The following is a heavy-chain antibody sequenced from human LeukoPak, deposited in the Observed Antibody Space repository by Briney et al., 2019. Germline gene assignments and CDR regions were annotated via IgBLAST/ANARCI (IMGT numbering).Heavy chain of an antibody. Sequence: ASVTVSCKASGYTFTTFPMHWMRQAPGQRLEWMGWINAGNGDTKYSQKFQGRVTITRDTSASTAYMELSSLRSEDTAVYYCARGYDGYPPLYWGQGTLVTVSS. J-gene: IGHJ4*02. V-gene: IGHV1-3*01. D-gene: IGHD5-24*01. CDR2: INAGNGDT. CDR3: ARGYDGYPPLY. CDR1: GYTFTTFP.